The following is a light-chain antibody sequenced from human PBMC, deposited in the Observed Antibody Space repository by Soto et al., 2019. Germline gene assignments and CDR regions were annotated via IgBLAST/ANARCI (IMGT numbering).Light chain of an antibody. CDR3: NSYTSTSARV. CDR2: EVS. J-gene: IGLJ3*02. CDR1: SNDVGGFDF. Sequence: QSALTQPASVSGSPGQSITISCTGTSNDVGGFDFVSWYQQHPGKAPKVIIYEVSNRPSGVSDRFSGSKSGTTASLTISGLQAEDEADYYCNSYTSTSARVFGGGTKLTVL. V-gene: IGLV2-14*01.